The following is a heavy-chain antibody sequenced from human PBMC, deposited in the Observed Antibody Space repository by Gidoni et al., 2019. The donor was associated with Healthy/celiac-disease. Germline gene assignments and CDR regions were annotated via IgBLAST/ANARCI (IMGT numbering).Heavy chain of an antibody. CDR3: AKSNTALGAFDI. CDR2: ISGSGGST. D-gene: IGHD4-17*01. CDR1: GFTFSSYT. J-gene: IGHJ3*02. Sequence: EVQLLESGGGLVQPGGSLRLSCAASGFTFSSYTMSWVRQAPGKGLEWVSAISGSGGSTYYADSVKGRFTISRDNSKNTLYLQMNSLRAEDTAVYYCAKSNTALGAFDIWGQGTMVTVSS. V-gene: IGHV3-23*01.